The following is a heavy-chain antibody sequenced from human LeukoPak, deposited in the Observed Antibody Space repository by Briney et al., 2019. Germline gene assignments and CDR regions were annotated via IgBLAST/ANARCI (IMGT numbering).Heavy chain of an antibody. Sequence: PSETLSLTCTVSGGSISSHYWSWIRQPPGKGLEWIGYIYNTGGTNYNPSLNSRVTISIDTSKNQFSLNLRSVTAADTAVYYCARRYCSSASCYAVSQDAFDIWGQGTLVTVSP. CDR2: IYNTGGT. CDR1: GGSISSHY. J-gene: IGHJ3*02. D-gene: IGHD2-2*01. V-gene: IGHV4-59*11. CDR3: ARRYCSSASCYAVSQDAFDI.